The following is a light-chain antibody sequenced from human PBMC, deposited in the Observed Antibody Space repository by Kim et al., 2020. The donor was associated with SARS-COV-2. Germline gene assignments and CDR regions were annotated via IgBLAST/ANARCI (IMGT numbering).Light chain of an antibody. V-gene: IGKV3-11*01. Sequence: VLTQSPATLSSSPGERAILSCRASQSIGSYLAWYQQKVGQAPRLLIYDASNRATDIPARFSGSGSGTDFTLTISSLEPEDFAVYYCQQRYRWLTFGGGTKVDIK. J-gene: IGKJ4*01. CDR2: DAS. CDR3: QQRYRWLT. CDR1: QSIGSY.